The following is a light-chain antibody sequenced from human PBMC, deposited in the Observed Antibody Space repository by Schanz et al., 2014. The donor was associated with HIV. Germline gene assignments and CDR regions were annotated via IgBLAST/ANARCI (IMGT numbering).Light chain of an antibody. CDR3: GTWDSSLGAAGV. Sequence: QSVLTQPPSVSAAPGQRVTISCSGSASNIGHNYVSWFQQFPGTAPKLLIYDNNKRPSGIPDRFTGSKTGTTATLGITGLQAGDEAEYYCGTWDSSLGAAGVFGTGTKLTVL. CDR1: ASNIGHNY. J-gene: IGLJ1*01. V-gene: IGLV1-51*01. CDR2: DNN.